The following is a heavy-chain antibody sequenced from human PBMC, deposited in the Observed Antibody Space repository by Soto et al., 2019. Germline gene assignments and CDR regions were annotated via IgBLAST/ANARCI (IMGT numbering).Heavy chain of an antibody. J-gene: IGHJ6*02. V-gene: IGHV1-46*01. Sequence: ASVKVSCTASGYTFTSYYMHWVRQAPGQGLEWMGIINPSGGSTSYAQKFQGRVTMTRDTSTSTVYMELSSLRSEDTAVYYCASPQGVSGDYYYGMDVWGQGTTVTVSS. CDR3: ASPQGVSGDYYYGMDV. D-gene: IGHD3-10*01. CDR1: GYTFTSYY. CDR2: INPSGGST.